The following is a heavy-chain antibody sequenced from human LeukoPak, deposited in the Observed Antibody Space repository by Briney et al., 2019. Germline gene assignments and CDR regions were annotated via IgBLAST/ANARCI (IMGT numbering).Heavy chain of an antibody. CDR3: AREVYYDILTGPSYYYMDV. CDR1: GYIFTGYY. CDR2: INPNSGGT. J-gene: IGHJ6*03. V-gene: IGHV1-2*02. Sequence: ASVKVSCKASGYIFTGYYMHWVRQAPGQGLEWMGWINPNSGGTNYAQKFQGRVTMTRDTSISTAYMELSRLRSDDTAVYYCAREVYYDILTGPSYYYMDVWGKGTTVTVSS. D-gene: IGHD3-9*01.